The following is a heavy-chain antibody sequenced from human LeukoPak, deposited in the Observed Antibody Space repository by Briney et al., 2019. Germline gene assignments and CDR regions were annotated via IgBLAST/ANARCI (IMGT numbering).Heavy chain of an antibody. Sequence: PGGSLRLSCAASGLTFSSYGMSCVRQAPGKGLEWVSAISSRGGSTYYADSVKGRFTISRDNSKNTLYLQMNSLRAEDTAVYYCAKRSDYGGNWNYFDYWGQGTPVTVSS. CDR3: AKRSDYGGNWNYFDY. V-gene: IGHV3-23*01. D-gene: IGHD4-23*01. CDR1: GLTFSSYG. CDR2: ISSRGGST. J-gene: IGHJ4*02.